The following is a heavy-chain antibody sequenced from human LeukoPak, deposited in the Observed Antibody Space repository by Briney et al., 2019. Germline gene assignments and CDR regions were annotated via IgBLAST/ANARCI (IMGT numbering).Heavy chain of an antibody. CDR3: ARHIFGSGSYSAY. Sequence: SETLSLTCTVSGGSISSGGYYWSWIRQHPGKGLEWIGYIYYSGSTYYNPSLKSRVTISVDTSKNQFSLKLSSVTAADTAVYYCARHIFGSGSYSAYWGQGTLVTVSS. D-gene: IGHD3-10*01. V-gene: IGHV4-39*01. J-gene: IGHJ4*02. CDR2: IYYSGST. CDR1: GGSISSGGYY.